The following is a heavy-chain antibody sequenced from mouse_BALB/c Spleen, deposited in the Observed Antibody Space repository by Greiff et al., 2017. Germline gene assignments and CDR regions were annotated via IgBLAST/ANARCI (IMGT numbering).Heavy chain of an antibody. J-gene: IGHJ3*01. D-gene: IGHD2-4*01. CDR3: ARPIYYDHGGFAY. V-gene: IGHV5-6-3*01. CDR1: GFTFSSYG. Sequence: EVKLVESGGGLVQPGGSLKLSCAASGFTFSSYGMSWVRQTPDKRLELVATINSNGGSTYYPDSVKGRFTISRDNAKNTLYLQMSSLKSEDTAMYYCARPIYYDHGGFAYWGQGTLVTVSA. CDR2: INSNGGST.